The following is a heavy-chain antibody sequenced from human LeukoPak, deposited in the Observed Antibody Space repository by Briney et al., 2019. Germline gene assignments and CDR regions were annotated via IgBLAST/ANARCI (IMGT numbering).Heavy chain of an antibody. CDR2: ISGSGGSGGIT. CDR3: AKGAESYTYGYYLYYFDA. J-gene: IGHJ4*02. Sequence: GGSLRLSCAASGFTFSTYALSWVRQAPGKGLEWVSAISGSGGSGGITYYADSVKGRFTISRDNSKNTLYLQMNSLRAEDTAMYYCAKGAESYTYGYYLYYFDAWGQGTLVTVSS. D-gene: IGHD1-26*01. CDR1: GFTFSTYA. V-gene: IGHV3-23*01.